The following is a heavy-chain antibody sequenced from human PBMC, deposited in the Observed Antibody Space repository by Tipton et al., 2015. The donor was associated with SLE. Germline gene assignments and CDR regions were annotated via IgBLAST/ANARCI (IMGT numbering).Heavy chain of an antibody. CDR2: IYYSGST. Sequence: TLSLTCTVSGGSISSSSYYWSWIRQPPGKGLEWIGYIYYSGSTNYNPSLKSRVTIPVDTSKNQFSLKLSSVTAADTAVYYCARGRRRDYYYYYYMDVWGKGTTVTVSS. J-gene: IGHJ6*03. CDR1: GGSISSSSYY. V-gene: IGHV4-61*01. CDR3: ARGRRRDYYYYYYMDV.